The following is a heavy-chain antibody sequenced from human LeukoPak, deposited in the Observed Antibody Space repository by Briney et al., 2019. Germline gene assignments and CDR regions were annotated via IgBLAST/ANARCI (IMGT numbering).Heavy chain of an antibody. CDR2: ISSSSSYI. CDR3: AREGIAAAGTSFGY. J-gene: IGHJ4*02. CDR1: GFTFSSYW. V-gene: IGHV3-21*01. D-gene: IGHD6-13*01. Sequence: GGSLRLSCAASGFTFSSYWMSWVRQAPGKGLEWVSSISSSSSYIYYADSVKGRFTISRDNAKNSLYLQMNSLRAEDTAVYYCAREGIAAAGTSFGYWGQGTLVTVSS.